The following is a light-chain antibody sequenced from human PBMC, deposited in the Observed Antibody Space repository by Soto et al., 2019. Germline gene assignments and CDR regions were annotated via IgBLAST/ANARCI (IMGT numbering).Light chain of an antibody. Sequence: QSVLTQPRSVSASPGQSVTISCTGTSSDVGRYDYVSWYQQHPGKAPQLIVYDVTERPSGVPDRFSGSKSGNTASLTISGLQAEDEADYSCCSFAGSYSYVFGTGTKVTVL. CDR2: DVT. CDR1: SSDVGRYDY. CDR3: CSFAGSYSYV. J-gene: IGLJ1*01. V-gene: IGLV2-11*01.